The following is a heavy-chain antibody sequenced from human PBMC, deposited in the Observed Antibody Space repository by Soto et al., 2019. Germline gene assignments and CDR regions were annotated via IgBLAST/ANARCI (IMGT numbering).Heavy chain of an antibody. CDR1: GGSFSGYY. J-gene: IGHJ6*03. Sequence: QVRLQQWGAGLLKPSETLSLTCAVYGGSFSGYYWSWIRQPPGKGLEWIGEINHSGSTNYNPSLKSRVTISVDTSKNQFSLKLSSVTAADTAVYYCARSYYYGSGSYNSYYYMDVWGKGTTVTVSS. D-gene: IGHD3-10*01. CDR2: INHSGST. CDR3: ARSYYYGSGSYNSYYYMDV. V-gene: IGHV4-34*01.